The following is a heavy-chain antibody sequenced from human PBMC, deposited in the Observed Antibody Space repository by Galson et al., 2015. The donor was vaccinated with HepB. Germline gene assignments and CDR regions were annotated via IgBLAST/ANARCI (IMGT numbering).Heavy chain of an antibody. CDR1: GYTLTELS. Sequence: SVKVSCKVSGYTLTELSMHWVRQAPGKGLEWMGGFDPEDGETIYAQKFQGRVTMTEDTSTDTAYMELSSLRSEDTAVYYCGYGDYGPVGAFDIWGQGTMVTVSS. CDR3: GYGDYGPVGAFDI. J-gene: IGHJ3*02. V-gene: IGHV1-24*01. D-gene: IGHD4-17*01. CDR2: FDPEDGET.